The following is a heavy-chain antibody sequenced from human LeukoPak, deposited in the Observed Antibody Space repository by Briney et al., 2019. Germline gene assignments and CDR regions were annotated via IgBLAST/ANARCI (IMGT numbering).Heavy chain of an antibody. CDR3: AKEFSNCFDP. CDR1: GGSVSSGRFY. Sequence: PSETLSLTCRVPGGSVSSGRFYWGWNRQPRGRGLEWIWYVSYSGSTNYNPSLKSRVTISVDTSKNQFSLRLSSVTAADTAVYYCAKEFSNCFDPWGQGTLVTVSS. CDR2: VSYSGST. J-gene: IGHJ5*02. V-gene: IGHV4-61*01.